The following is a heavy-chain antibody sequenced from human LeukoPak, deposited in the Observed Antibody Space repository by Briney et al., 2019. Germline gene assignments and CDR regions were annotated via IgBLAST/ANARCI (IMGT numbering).Heavy chain of an antibody. CDR3: ARVRGSSTSWSYYYYMDV. CDR1: GGSISSYY. CDR2: IYYSGST. V-gene: IGHV4-59*01. D-gene: IGHD2-2*01. Sequence: NSSETLSLTCTVSGGSISSYYWSWIRQPPGKGLEWTGYIYYSGSTNYNPSLKSRVTISVDTSKNQFSLKLSSVTAADTAVYYCARVRGSSTSWSYYYYMDVWGKGTTVTVSS. J-gene: IGHJ6*03.